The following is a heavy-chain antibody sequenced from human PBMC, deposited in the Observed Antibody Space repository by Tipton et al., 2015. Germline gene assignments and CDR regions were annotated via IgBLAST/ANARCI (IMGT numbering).Heavy chain of an antibody. CDR2: FFHSGNT. V-gene: IGHV4-38-2*01. Sequence: TLSLTCDVSGYSISSGYYWSWIRQPPGKGLEWIGSFFHSGNTYYNPSLKSRVTISVDTSKNQFSLRVHSVTAADTAVYYCACQDYDILTRDYQTGDYWGQGTLVTVSS. J-gene: IGHJ4*02. D-gene: IGHD3-9*01. CDR1: GYSISSGYY. CDR3: ACQDYDILTRDYQTGDY.